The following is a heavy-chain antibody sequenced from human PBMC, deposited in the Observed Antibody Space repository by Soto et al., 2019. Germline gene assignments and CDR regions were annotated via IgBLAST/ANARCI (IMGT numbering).Heavy chain of an antibody. CDR1: GYTFTSYD. V-gene: IGHV1-8*01. CDR2: MNPNSGNT. Sequence: QVQLVQSGAEVKKPGASVKVSCKASGYTFTSYDINWVRQATGQGLEWMGWMNPNSGNTGYAQKFQGRVTMTRATSLSTAYMELSILRDADTAVSYCAGPWNKQWGQGTPVTVSS. CDR3: AGPWNKQ. D-gene: IGHD1-1*01. J-gene: IGHJ4*02.